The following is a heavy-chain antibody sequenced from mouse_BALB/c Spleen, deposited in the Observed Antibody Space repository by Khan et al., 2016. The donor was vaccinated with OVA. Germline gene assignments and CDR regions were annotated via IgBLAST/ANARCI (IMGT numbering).Heavy chain of an antibody. V-gene: IGHV1S56*01. J-gene: IGHJ4*01. D-gene: IGHD2-4*01. CDR1: GYTLTSYD. Sequence: VQLQESGPELVKPGALVKISCKASGYTLTSYDINWVMQRPGQGLEWIGWIYPGDDSTKYNEKFKDKATLTADKSSSTAYMQLSSLTSDNSAVYFCAREGLRGVAMDSWGQGTSVTVSS. CDR2: IYPGDDST. CDR3: AREGLRGVAMDS.